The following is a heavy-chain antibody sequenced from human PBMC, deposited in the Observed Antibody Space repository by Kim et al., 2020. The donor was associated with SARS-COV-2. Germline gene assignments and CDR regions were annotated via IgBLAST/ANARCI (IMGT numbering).Heavy chain of an antibody. Sequence: GGSLRLSCAASGFTFSSYWMSWVRQAPGKGLEWVANIKQDGSEKYYVDSVKGRFTISRDNAKNSLYLQMHSLRAEDTAVYYCASGTAGSYYNDEYFQHWGQGTLVTVSS. CDR3: ASGTAGSYYNDEYFQH. CDR2: IKQDGSEK. J-gene: IGHJ1*01. V-gene: IGHV3-7*01. CDR1: GFTFSSYW. D-gene: IGHD3-10*01.